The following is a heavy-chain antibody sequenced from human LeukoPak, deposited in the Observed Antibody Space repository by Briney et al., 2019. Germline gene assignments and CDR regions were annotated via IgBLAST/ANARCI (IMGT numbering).Heavy chain of an antibody. D-gene: IGHD1-26*01. V-gene: IGHV4-38-2*02. J-gene: IGHJ4*02. CDR2: IYHSGST. CDR1: GGSISSYY. Sequence: PSQTLSLTCTVSGGSISSYYWSWIRQPPGKGLEWIGSIYHSGSTYYNPSLKSRVTISVDTSKNQFSLKLSSVTAADTAVYYGARAREWELLFDYWGQGTLVTVSS. CDR3: ARAREWELLFDY.